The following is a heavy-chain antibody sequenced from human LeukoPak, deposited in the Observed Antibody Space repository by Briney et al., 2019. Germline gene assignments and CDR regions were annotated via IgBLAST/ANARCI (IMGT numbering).Heavy chain of an antibody. V-gene: IGHV4-39*01. CDR3: ARHTNYYGSGRRFDY. J-gene: IGHJ4*02. D-gene: IGHD3-10*01. Sequence: SETLSLTCTVSGGSISSSSYYWGWIRQPPGKGLEWIGSIYYSGSTYYNPSLKSRVTISVDTSKNQFSLKLSSVTAADTAVYYCARHTNYYGSGRRFDYWGQGTLVTVSS. CDR1: GGSISSSSYY. CDR2: IYYSGST.